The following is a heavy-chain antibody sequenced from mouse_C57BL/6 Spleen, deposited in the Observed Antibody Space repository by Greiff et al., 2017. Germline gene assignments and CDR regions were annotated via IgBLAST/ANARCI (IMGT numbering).Heavy chain of an antibody. V-gene: IGHV1-59*01. CDR3: ARSPDGYYDFDY. CDR1: GYTFTSYW. D-gene: IGHD2-3*01. J-gene: IGHJ2*01. CDR2: IDPSDSYT. Sequence: QVQLQQPGAELVRPGTSVKLSCKASGYTFTSYWMHWVKQRPGQGLEWIGVIDPSDSYTNYNQKFKGKATLTVDTSSSTAYMQLSSLTSEDSAVYYCARSPDGYYDFDYWGQGTTLTVSS.